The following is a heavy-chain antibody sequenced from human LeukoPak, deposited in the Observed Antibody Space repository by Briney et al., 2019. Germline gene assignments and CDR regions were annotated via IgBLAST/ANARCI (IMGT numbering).Heavy chain of an antibody. CDR3: ARARSWLPFEY. CDR2: IYSSGST. D-gene: IGHD6-19*01. V-gene: IGHV4-61*02. Sequence: SETLSLTCTVSGGSISSGSYYWSWIRQPAGKGLEWIGRIYSSGSTDYSPSLKSRVTMSVDTSKNQFSLRLTSVTAADSAVYYCARARSWLPFEYWGQGTLVSVSS. J-gene: IGHJ4*02. CDR1: GGSISSGSYY.